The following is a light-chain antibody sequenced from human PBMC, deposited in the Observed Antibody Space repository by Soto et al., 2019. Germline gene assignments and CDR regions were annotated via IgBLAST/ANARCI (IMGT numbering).Light chain of an antibody. Sequence: DIQMTQSPSSLSASVGDRVTITCRASQSISSYLNWYQQKPGKAPKFPIYAASSLQSGVPSGFSGSGSGTDFTFTISSLRPEDIATYYCQHSDHLPLFGPGTKVDIK. CDR3: QHSDHLPL. CDR2: AAS. V-gene: IGKV1-39*01. J-gene: IGKJ3*01. CDR1: QSISSY.